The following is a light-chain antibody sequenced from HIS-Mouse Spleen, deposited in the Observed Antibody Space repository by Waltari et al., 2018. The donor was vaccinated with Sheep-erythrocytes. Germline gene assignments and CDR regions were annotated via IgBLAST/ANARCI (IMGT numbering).Light chain of an antibody. J-gene: IGLJ1*01. Sequence: QSALTQPRSVSGSPGQSVTISCTGTSSDVGGYNYVSWYPQHPGKAPKLMIYDVSKRPSWVPDRFSGSKSGNTASLTSSGLQAEDEADYYCCSYASSYNHVFATGTKVTVL. CDR3: CSYASSYNHV. CDR2: DVS. V-gene: IGLV2-11*01. CDR1: SSDVGGYNY.